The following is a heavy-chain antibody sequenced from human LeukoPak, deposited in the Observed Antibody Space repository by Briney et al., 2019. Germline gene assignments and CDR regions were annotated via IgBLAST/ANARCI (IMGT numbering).Heavy chain of an antibody. J-gene: IGHJ3*02. V-gene: IGHV4-59*13. CDR2: CHYSGNT. CDR3: ARSASSTSRSAFDI. CDR1: GGSISSNY. Sequence: SETLSLTCTISGGSISSNYWSWIRQPPGKGLEWIGYCHYSGNTNYNPSRKSRATISVDMSKNQFSLTLNSVTAADTAVYYCARSASSTSRSAFDIWGQGTRVTASS.